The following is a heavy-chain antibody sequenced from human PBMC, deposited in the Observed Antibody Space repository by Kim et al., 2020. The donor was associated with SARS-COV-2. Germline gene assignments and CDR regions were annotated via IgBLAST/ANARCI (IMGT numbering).Heavy chain of an antibody. V-gene: IGHV3-23*01. D-gene: IGHD2-15*01. J-gene: IGHJ4*02. CDR3: AKPIVVVIAATPDY. Sequence: ADPGKARLTISRNNSKNTLYLQRNSLRAEDTAVYYCAKPIVVVIAATPDYWGQGTLVTVSS.